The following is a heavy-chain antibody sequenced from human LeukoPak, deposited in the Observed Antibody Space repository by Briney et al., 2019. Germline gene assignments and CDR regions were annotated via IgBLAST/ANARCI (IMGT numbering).Heavy chain of an antibody. CDR2: IGSGGGAT. CDR3: ARVGSSSRPFDY. V-gene: IGHV3-23*01. J-gene: IGHJ4*02. Sequence: PGGSLRLSCAASEFTFSTYALSWVRQAPGKGLEWVSAIGSGGGATYYADSVKGRFTVSRDNSKNTLYLQMNSLRAEDTAVYYCARVGSSSRPFDYWGQGTLVTVSS. D-gene: IGHD6-13*01. CDR1: EFTFSTYA.